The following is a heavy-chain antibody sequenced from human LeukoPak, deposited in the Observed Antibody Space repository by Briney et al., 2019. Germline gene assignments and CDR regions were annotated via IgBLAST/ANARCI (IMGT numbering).Heavy chain of an antibody. CDR2: IRYDGSNK. CDR1: GFTFSSYA. D-gene: IGHD3-10*01. V-gene: IGHV3-30*02. Sequence: GGSLRLSCAASGFTFSSYAMSWVRQAPGKGLEWVAFIRYDGSNKYYADSVKGRFTISRDNSKNTLYLQMNSLRAEDTAVYYCAKDGTTRVRGAAYYYMDVWGKGTTATIPS. CDR3: AKDGTTRVRGAAYYYMDV. J-gene: IGHJ6*03.